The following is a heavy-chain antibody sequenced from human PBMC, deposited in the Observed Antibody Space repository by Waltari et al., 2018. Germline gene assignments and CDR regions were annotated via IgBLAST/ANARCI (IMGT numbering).Heavy chain of an antibody. D-gene: IGHD6-19*01. CDR2: IKQEGSEK. V-gene: IGHV3-7*04. CDR3: VRGGAAVAGPDDY. CDR1: GFTFSNHW. Sequence: EVQLVESGGGLVQPGGSLRLICATSGFTFSNHWMNWVRQAPGKGLEWVANIKQEGSEKNYVDSVKGRFTISRDNTRNSLYLQVNSLRVDDTAIYYCVRGGAAVAGPDDYWGQGTLVTVSS. J-gene: IGHJ4*02.